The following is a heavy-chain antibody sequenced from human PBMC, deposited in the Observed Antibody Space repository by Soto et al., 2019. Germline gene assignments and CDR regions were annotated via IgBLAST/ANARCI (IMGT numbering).Heavy chain of an antibody. D-gene: IGHD1-1*01. V-gene: IGHV1-18*01. CDR2: ISAPNGNT. CDR1: GDAFTTYG. CDR3: ARGRYGDY. Sequence: QVHLVQSGAEVKKPGASVKVSCKGSGDAFTTYGITWVRQAPGQGLEWMGWISAPNGNTNYAQKLQGRVTVTRDTSTSTADMEMSRLRSYDTAVYYCARGRYGDYWGQGALVTVSS. J-gene: IGHJ4*02.